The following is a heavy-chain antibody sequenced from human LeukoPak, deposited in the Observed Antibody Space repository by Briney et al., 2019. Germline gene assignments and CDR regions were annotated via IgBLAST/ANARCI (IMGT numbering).Heavy chain of an antibody. Sequence: PGGSLRLSCAASGFTFRSYAMNWVRQAPGKGLEWVSAISIGGDATYYADSVKGRFTISRDNSKNTLYLEMNRLRAGDTAIYYCAKRRYCDDVRCRDFDYWGQGTLVTVSS. CDR3: AKRRYCDDVRCRDFDY. CDR2: ISIGGDAT. J-gene: IGHJ4*02. CDR1: GFTFRSYA. V-gene: IGHV3-23*01. D-gene: IGHD2-15*01.